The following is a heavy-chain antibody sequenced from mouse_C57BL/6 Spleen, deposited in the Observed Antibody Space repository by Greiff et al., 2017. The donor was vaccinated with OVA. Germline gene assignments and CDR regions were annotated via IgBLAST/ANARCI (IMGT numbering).Heavy chain of an antibody. V-gene: IGHV5-9-1*02. CDR1: GFTFSSYA. J-gene: IGHJ2*01. CDR3: TRDSGSKDY. D-gene: IGHD4-1*01. Sequence: EVKLMESGEGLVKPGGSLKLSCAASGFTFSSYAMSWVRQTPEKRLEWVAYISSGGDYIYYADTVKGRFTISRDNARNTLYLQMSSLKSEDTAMYYCTRDSGSKDYWGQGTTLTVSS. CDR2: ISSGGDYI.